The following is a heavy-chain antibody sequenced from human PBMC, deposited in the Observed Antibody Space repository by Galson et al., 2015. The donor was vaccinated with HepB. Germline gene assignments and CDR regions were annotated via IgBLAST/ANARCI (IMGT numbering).Heavy chain of an antibody. Sequence: SLRLSCAASGFTFSSYSMNWVRQAPGKGLEWVSYISSSSSTIYYADSVKGRFTISRDNAKNSLYLQMNSLRAEDTAVYYCARGWDYVTDYWGQGTLVTVSS. CDR3: ARGWDYVTDY. V-gene: IGHV3-48*01. CDR2: ISSSSSTI. D-gene: IGHD3-16*01. CDR1: GFTFSSYS. J-gene: IGHJ4*02.